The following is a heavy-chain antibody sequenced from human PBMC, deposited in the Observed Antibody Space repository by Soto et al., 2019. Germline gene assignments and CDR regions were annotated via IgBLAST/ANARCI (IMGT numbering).Heavy chain of an antibody. J-gene: IGHJ6*02. Sequence: QPGGSLRLSCVASGFTFRKYWMHWVRQAPGKGPVWVSYISRDGTTTDYADSVKGRFTISRDNAKNTLYLQMDSLRAEDTAVYYCAKAPEPWFAYGMDVWGQGTTVTVSS. CDR2: ISRDGTTT. CDR1: GFTFRKYW. V-gene: IGHV3-74*01. CDR3: AKAPEPWFAYGMDV. D-gene: IGHD3-10*01.